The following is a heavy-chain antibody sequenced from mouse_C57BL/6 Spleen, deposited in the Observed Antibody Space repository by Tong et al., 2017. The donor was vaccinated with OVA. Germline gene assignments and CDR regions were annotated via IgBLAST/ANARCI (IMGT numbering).Heavy chain of an antibody. Sequence: VQLQESGAELMKPGASVKISCKATGYTFSSYWIEWVKQRPGHGLEWIGEILPGSGSTNYNEKFKGKATFTADTSSNTAYMQLSSLTSEDSADYYCARFPAYYRYHFDYWGQGTTLTVSS. CDR3: ARFPAYYRYHFDY. D-gene: IGHD2-14*01. CDR2: ILPGSGST. V-gene: IGHV1-9*01. CDR1: GYTFSSYW. J-gene: IGHJ2*01.